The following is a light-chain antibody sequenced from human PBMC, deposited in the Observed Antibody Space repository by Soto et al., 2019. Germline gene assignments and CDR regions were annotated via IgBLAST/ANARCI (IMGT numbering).Light chain of an antibody. J-gene: IGLJ3*02. CDR2: EVT. V-gene: IGLV2-23*02. Sequence: QSALPQPASVSGSPGQSITISCTGGNSDVGSYNLVSWYQQHPGQAPKLIIYEVTERPSGVSNRFSASKSGNTASLTISGLQADDEADYHCCSFAGGSAYWVFGGGTKLAVL. CDR3: CSFAGGSAYWV. CDR1: NSDVGSYNL.